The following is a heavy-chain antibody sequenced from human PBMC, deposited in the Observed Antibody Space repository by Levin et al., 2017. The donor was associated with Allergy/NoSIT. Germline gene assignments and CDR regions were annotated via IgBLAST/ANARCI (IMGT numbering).Heavy chain of an antibody. CDR2: ITSSSGTI. CDR3: ARRFLGHVEFRLDN. Sequence: GGSLRLSCAASGFTFSSFSMNWVHQTPGKGLEWIAYITSSSGTISYADSVKGRFTISRDNAGNSLFLQMNSLREEDTAVYYCARRFLGHVEFRLDNWGQGTLVTVSS. J-gene: IGHJ4*02. CDR1: GFTFSSFS. V-gene: IGHV3-48*02. D-gene: IGHD1-1*01.